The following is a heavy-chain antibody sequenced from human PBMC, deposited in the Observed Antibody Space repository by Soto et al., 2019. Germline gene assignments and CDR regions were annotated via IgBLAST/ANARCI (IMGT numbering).Heavy chain of an antibody. CDR3: ARVREAKMASLPSLGS. CDR2: INPSTGGT. CDR1: GYTFTDYY. Sequence: ASVKVSCKASGYTFTDYYIHWVRQAPGQGLEWMGWINPSTGGTLFAQRFQGRVTLTRDTAINTVYMELTGLTSDDTAVYYSARVREAKMASLPSLGSWGQGTLVTVSS. D-gene: IGHD2-8*01. J-gene: IGHJ5*02. V-gene: IGHV1-2*02.